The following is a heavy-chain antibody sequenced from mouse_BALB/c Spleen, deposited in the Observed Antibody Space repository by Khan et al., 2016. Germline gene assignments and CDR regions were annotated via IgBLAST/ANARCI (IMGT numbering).Heavy chain of an antibody. CDR3: ARWDGNYIYWYFDV. CDR1: GYSITSDYA. Sequence: EVQLQESGPGLVKPSQSLSLTCTVTGYSITSDYAWNWIRQFPGNKLEWMGYISYSGSTSYNPSLKSRISITRDTSKNQFFLQLNSVTTEHTATYYCARWDGNYIYWYFDVWGAGTTVTVSS. J-gene: IGHJ1*01. CDR2: ISYSGST. D-gene: IGHD2-1*01. V-gene: IGHV3-2*02.